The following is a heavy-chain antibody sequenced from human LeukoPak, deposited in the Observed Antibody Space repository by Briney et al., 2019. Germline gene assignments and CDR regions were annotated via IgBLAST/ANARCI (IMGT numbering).Heavy chain of an antibody. D-gene: IGHD2-2*03. Sequence: GGSLRLSCAASGFTFSSYAMSWVRQAPGKGLEWVSAISGSGGSTYYADSVKGRFTISRDNSKNTLYLQMNSLRDEDTAVYYCASGYCNNATCRKDFFDYWGQGTLVTVSS. CDR2: ISGSGGST. CDR1: GFTFSSYA. CDR3: ASGYCNNATCRKDFFDY. J-gene: IGHJ4*02. V-gene: IGHV3-23*01.